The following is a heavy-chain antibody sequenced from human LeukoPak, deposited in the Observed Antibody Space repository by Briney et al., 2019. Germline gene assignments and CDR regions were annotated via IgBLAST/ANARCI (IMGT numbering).Heavy chain of an antibody. D-gene: IGHD6-19*01. CDR3: GKDYSSGWEIDY. V-gene: IGHV3-30*02. Sequence: GGSLRLPCAASGFTFSNYGMHWVRQAPGKGLEWVAFIRYDGNNRYYADSMKGRFTISRDNSKNTLYLQMNSLRAEDTAVYYCGKDYSSGWEIDYWGQGTLVTVFS. J-gene: IGHJ4*02. CDR2: IRYDGNNR. CDR1: GFTFSNYG.